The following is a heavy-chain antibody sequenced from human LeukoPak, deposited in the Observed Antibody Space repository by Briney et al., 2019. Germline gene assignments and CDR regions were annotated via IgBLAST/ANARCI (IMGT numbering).Heavy chain of an antibody. CDR2: INPNSGGT. Sequence: ASVKVSCKASGYTFAGYYMHWVRQAPGQGLEWMGWINPNSGGTNYAQKFQGWVTMTRDTSISTAYMELSRLRSDDTAVYYCARSSPVVGGGNDYWGQGTLVTVSS. V-gene: IGHV1-2*04. D-gene: IGHD2-15*01. CDR1: GYTFAGYY. CDR3: ARSSPVVGGGNDY. J-gene: IGHJ4*02.